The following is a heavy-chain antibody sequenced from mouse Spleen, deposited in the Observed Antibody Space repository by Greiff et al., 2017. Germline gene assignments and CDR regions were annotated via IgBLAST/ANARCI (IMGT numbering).Heavy chain of an antibody. Sequence: QVHVKQSGAELVRPGASVTLSCKASGYTFTDYEMHWVKQTPVHGLEWIGAIDPETGGTAYNQKFKGKAILTADKSSSTAYMELRSLTSEDSAVYYCTRSGDGYPHYYAMDYWGQGTSVTVSS. J-gene: IGHJ4*01. CDR3: TRSGDGYPHYYAMDY. D-gene: IGHD2-3*01. CDR2: IDPETGGT. V-gene: IGHV1-15*01. CDR1: GYTFTDYE.